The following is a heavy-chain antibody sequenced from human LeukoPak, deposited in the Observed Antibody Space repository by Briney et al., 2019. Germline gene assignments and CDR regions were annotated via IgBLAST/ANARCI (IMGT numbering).Heavy chain of an antibody. CDR1: GFTFSSYG. CDR3: ARMGSLYYDSSGYHFDY. Sequence: GRSLRLSCAASGFTFSSYGMHWVRQAPGKGLEWVAVIWYDGSNIYYADSVKGRFTISRDNSKNTLYLQMNSLRAEDTAVYYCARMGSLYYDSSGYHFDYWGQGTLVTVSS. V-gene: IGHV3-33*01. CDR2: IWYDGSNI. D-gene: IGHD3-22*01. J-gene: IGHJ4*02.